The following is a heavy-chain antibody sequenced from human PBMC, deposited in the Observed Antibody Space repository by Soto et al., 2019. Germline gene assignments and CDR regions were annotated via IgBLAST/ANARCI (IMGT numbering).Heavy chain of an antibody. Sequence: SETLSLTCADSGGSISSGSYSWSWIRQPPGTGLERIGYIYHSGSTDSNPSLKSRVTISVDRAKNQFSLKRNSVTAADTASYYPASLDDYRKWFDPWGQRTLVTVS. CDR3: ASLDDYRKWFDP. J-gene: IGHJ5*02. CDR2: IYHSGST. D-gene: IGHD4-4*01. V-gene: IGHV4-30-2*01. CDR1: GGSISSGSYS.